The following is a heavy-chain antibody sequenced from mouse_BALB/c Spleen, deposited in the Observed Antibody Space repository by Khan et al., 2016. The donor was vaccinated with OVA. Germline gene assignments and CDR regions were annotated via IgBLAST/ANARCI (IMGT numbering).Heavy chain of an antibody. D-gene: IGHD2-2*01. J-gene: IGHJ3*01. CDR1: GFSLTSYG. V-gene: IGHV2-9*02. CDR2: IWAGGST. CDR3: AREGYDEEDGWFAY. Sequence: VQLKESGPGLVAPSQSLSITCTVSGFSLTSYGVHWVRQPPGKGLEWLGVIWAGGSTNYNSALMSRLSISKDNSKSQVFLKMNSLQTDDTAMYSCAREGYDEEDGWFAYWGQGTLVTVSA.